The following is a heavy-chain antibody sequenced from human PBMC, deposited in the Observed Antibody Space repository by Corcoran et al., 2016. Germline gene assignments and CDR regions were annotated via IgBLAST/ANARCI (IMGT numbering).Heavy chain of an antibody. Sequence: QLQQWGAGLLKPSETLSLTCVVYCGSFSGYYWSCIRQPPGTGLEWIGEINHSGSTNYNPSLKSRVPISVATTKNQFSMKLSSVTAADTAVYDCARGRWGSSPAPWGQGTLVTVSS. V-gene: IGHV4-34*01. CDR1: CGSFSGYY. D-gene: IGHD6-6*01. J-gene: IGHJ5*02. CDR3: ARGRWGSSPAP. CDR2: INHSGST.